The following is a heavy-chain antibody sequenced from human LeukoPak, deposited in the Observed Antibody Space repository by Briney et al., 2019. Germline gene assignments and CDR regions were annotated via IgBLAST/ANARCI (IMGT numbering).Heavy chain of an antibody. CDR3: AFNMRYFDY. CDR1: GGSFSGYY. CDR2: INHSGST. J-gene: IGHJ4*02. V-gene: IGHV4-34*01. Sequence: SETLSLTCAVYGGSFSGYYWSWIRQPPGKGLEWIGEINHSGSTNYNPSLKSRVTISVDTSKNQFSLKLSSVTAADTAVYYCAFNMRYFDYWGQGTLVTVSS.